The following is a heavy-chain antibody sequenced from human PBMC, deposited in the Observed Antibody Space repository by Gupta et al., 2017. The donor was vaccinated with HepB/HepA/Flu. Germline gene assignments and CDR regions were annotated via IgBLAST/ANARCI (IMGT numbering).Heavy chain of an antibody. J-gene: IGHJ6*02. V-gene: IGHV1-18*01. CDR1: G. CDR2: FSAYNGNT. CDR3: ARALVVVPAAMNYYYYYGMDV. Sequence: GISWVRQAPGQGLEWMGWFSAYNGNTNYAQKLQGRVTMTTDTSTSTAYMELRSLRSDDTAVYYCARALVVVPAAMNYYYYYGMDVWGQGTTVTVSS. D-gene: IGHD2-2*01.